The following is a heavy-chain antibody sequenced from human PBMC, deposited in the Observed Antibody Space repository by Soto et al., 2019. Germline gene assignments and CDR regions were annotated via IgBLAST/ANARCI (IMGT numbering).Heavy chain of an antibody. Sequence: QVQLQQWGAGLLKPSKTLSLTCAVYGGFVSSGSYYWSWIRQPPGKGLEWIGEMSHSGGTHFNPSLKSRVTISVDTSKNQFSLRMSSVTAADTALYYCARVERGTVTTVVDAFDIWGPGTMVTVSS. D-gene: IGHD1-1*01. J-gene: IGHJ3*02. V-gene: IGHV4-34*01. CDR3: ARVERGTVTTVVDAFDI. CDR1: GGFVSSGSYY. CDR2: MSHSGGT.